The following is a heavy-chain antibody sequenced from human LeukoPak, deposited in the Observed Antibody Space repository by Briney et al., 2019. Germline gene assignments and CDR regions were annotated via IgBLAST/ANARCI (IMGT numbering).Heavy chain of an antibody. CDR1: GYTFTGYY. Sequence: GASVKVSCKASGYTFTGYYMHWVRQAPGQGLEWMGWINPNSGGTNYAQKFQGRVTMTRNTSISTAYMELSSLRSEDTAAYYCARGRPIQLWLRRYFDYWGQGTLVTVSS. J-gene: IGHJ4*02. D-gene: IGHD5-18*01. V-gene: IGHV1-2*02. CDR3: ARGRPIQLWLRRYFDY. CDR2: INPNSGGT.